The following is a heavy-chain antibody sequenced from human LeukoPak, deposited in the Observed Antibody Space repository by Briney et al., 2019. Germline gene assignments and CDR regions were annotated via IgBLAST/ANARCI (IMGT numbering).Heavy chain of an antibody. J-gene: IGHJ1*01. CDR1: GFTFSNYW. Sequence: GGALSLSCAASGFTFSNYWMRWGRQAPGKGLEWVANIKEDGSEKYDVDSVKGRFTGSRDNASNSLYLQMICLRAAHPAVYYCARGRQLGYWGQGTLVTVSS. CDR3: ARGRQLGY. CDR2: IKEDGSEK. D-gene: IGHD6-13*01. V-gene: IGHV3-7*01.